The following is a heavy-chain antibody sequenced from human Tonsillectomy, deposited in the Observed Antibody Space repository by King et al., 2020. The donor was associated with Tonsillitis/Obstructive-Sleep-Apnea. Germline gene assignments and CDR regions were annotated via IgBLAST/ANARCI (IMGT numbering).Heavy chain of an antibody. D-gene: IGHD6-6*01. V-gene: IGHV5-51*01. CDR3: ARHEYSSAEGGHNWFDP. Sequence: EVQLVESGAEVKKPGESLKISCKGSGYSFTSYWIGWVRQMPGKGLEWMGIIYPGDSDTRYSPSFQGQVTISADKSLSTAYLQWSSLKASDTAMYYCARHEYSSAEGGHNWFDPWGQGTLVTVSS. CDR1: GYSFTSYW. CDR2: IYPGDSDT. J-gene: IGHJ5*02.